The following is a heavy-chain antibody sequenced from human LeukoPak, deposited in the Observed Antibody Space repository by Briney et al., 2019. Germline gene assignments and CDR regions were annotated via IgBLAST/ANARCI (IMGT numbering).Heavy chain of an antibody. J-gene: IGHJ4*02. CDR2: ISYDESNK. CDR3: AKGGGTGYSSSWFSN. D-gene: IGHD6-13*01. Sequence: GGSLRLSCAASGFRFSSYGMHWVRQAPGKGLEGVAVISYDESNKFYEDSVKGRFTISRDNSKNTLYLQMNSLRAEDTAVYYCAKGGGTGYSSSWFSNWGQGTLVTVSS. V-gene: IGHV3-30*18. CDR1: GFRFSSYG.